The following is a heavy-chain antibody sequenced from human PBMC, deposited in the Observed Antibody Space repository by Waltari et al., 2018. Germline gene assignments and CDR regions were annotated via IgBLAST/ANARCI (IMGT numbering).Heavy chain of an antibody. Sequence: QMQLVQSGPEVKKPGTSVKVSCKASGFTFTSSAVQWVRQARGQRLEWIGWIVVGSGNTNYAQKFQERVTITRDMSTSTADMELSSLRSEDTAVYYCAARALSSGGSSVDYWGQGTLVTVSS. J-gene: IGHJ4*02. CDR1: GFTFTSSA. CDR2: IVVGSGNT. V-gene: IGHV1-58*01. CDR3: AARALSSGGSSVDY. D-gene: IGHD2-15*01.